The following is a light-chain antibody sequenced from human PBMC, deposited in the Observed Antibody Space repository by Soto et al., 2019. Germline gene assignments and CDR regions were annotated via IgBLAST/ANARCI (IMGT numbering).Light chain of an antibody. CDR1: SSDIGGYDS. J-gene: IGLJ1*01. V-gene: IGLV2-8*01. CDR2: DVS. Sequence: QSALTQSPSASGSPGQSVTISCTGTSSDIGGYDSVSWYQQHPGKAPKVMIYDVSKRPSGVPDRFSGSKSGNTASLTVSALQAEDEADYYCQSYDSSRSGSVFGTGTKVTVL. CDR3: QSYDSSRSGSV.